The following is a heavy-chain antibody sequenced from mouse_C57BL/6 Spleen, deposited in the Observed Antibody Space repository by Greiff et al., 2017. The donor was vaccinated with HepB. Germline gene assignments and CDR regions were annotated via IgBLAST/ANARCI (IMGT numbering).Heavy chain of an antibody. D-gene: IGHD2-5*01. CDR3: ARADYSNYSAWFAY. V-gene: IGHV1-36*01. Sequence: VQLKESGPVLVKPGPSVKISCKASGFTFTDYYMHWVKQSHGKSLEWIGLVYPYNGGTSYNQKFKGKATLTVDTSSSTAYMELNSLTSEDFAVYYCARADYSNYSAWFAYWGQGTLVTVSA. CDR2: VYPYNGGT. J-gene: IGHJ3*01. CDR1: GFTFTDYY.